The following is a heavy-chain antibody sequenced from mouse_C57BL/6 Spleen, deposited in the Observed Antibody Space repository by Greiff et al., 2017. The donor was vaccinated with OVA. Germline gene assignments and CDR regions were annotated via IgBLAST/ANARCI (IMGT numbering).Heavy chain of an antibody. CDR2: INPNNGGT. CDR1: GYTFTDYY. V-gene: IGHV1-26*01. Sequence: EVQLQQSGPELVKPGASVKISCKASGYTFTDYYMNWVKQSHGKSLEWIGDINPNNGGTSYNQKFKGKATLTVDKSSSTAYMELRSLTSEDSAVYYCARNSQGTTGFAYWGQGTLVTVSA. D-gene: IGHD1-1*01. J-gene: IGHJ3*01. CDR3: ARNSQGTTGFAY.